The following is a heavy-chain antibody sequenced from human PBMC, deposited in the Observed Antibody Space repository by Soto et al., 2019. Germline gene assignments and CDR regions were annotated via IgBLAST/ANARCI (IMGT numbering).Heavy chain of an antibody. J-gene: IGHJ4*02. CDR2: INPSGGST. V-gene: IGHV1-46*01. CDR3: AKTYGFLGGYYFDY. D-gene: IGHD3-16*01. CDR1: GYTFTNYY. Sequence: QVQLVQSGAEVKKPGASVKVSCEASGYTFTNYYIHWVRQAPGQGLEWMAVINPSGGSTRYAQKFQGRVTMTRDTSTSTVYMELSSLRPEDTAVYYCAKTYGFLGGYYFDYWGQGTLVTVSS.